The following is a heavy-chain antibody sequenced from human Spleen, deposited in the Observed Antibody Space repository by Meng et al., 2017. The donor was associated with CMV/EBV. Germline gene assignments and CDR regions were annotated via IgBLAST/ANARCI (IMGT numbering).Heavy chain of an antibody. CDR3: ARDMDSSGFYGMDV. D-gene: IGHD3-22*01. Sequence: SETLSLTCTVSGGSISSYYWSWIRQPPGKGLEWIGYIYYSGSTNYNPSLKSRVTISVDTSKNQFSLKLSSVTAADTAVYYCARDMDSSGFYGMDVWGHGTTVTVSS. CDR2: IYYSGST. V-gene: IGHV4-59*01. CDR1: GGSISSYY. J-gene: IGHJ6*02.